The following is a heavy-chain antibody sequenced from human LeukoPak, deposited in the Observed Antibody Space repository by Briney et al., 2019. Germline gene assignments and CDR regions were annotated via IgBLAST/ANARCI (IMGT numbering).Heavy chain of an antibody. CDR2: IIPIFGTA. CDR3: ARGEPAAMDYYYYYMDV. D-gene: IGHD2-2*01. J-gene: IGHJ6*03. V-gene: IGHV1-69*13. CDR1: GYTFTSYG. Sequence: SVKVSCKASGYTFTSYGISWERQAPGQGLEWMGGIIPIFGTANYAQKFQGRVTITADESTSTAYMELSSLRSEDTAVYYCARGEPAAMDYYYYYMDVWGKGTTVTVSS.